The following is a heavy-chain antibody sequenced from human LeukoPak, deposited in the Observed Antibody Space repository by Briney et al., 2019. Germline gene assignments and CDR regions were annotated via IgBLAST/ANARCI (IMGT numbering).Heavy chain of an antibody. J-gene: IGHJ4*02. Sequence: PSETLSLTCTVSGGSISSSIDYWGWIRQPPGKGLEWVGSIYYSGSTYYNPSLKSRVSISVDTSKNQFSLKLSSVTAADTAMYYCARSTVAGTRKFDYWGQGTVVTVSS. CDR1: GGSISSSIDY. V-gene: IGHV4-39*01. D-gene: IGHD6-19*01. CDR3: ARSTVAGTRKFDY. CDR2: IYYSGST.